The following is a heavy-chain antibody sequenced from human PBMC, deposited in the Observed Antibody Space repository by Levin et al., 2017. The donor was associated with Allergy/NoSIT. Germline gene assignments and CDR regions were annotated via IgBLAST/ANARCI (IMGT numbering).Heavy chain of an antibody. J-gene: IGHJ4*02. V-gene: IGHV1-18*01. D-gene: IGHD1-26*01. CDR1: GYTFTSYG. CDR2: ISTYNDQT. CDR3: ARDRYSGSSGNDY. Sequence: ASVKVSCKASGYTFTSYGISWVRQAPGQGLEWMGWISTYNDQTNYAQKLQGRVTMTTDTSTSTAYMELRSLRSDDTALYYCARDRYSGSSGNDYWGQGTLVTVSS.